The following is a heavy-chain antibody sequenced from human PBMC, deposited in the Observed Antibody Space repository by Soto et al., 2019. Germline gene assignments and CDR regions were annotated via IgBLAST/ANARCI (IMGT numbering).Heavy chain of an antibody. CDR3: ARSGSYYWYFDL. D-gene: IGHD1-26*01. CDR1: GGSISRSTYY. Sequence: SETLSLTCTVSGGSISRSTYYWGWIRQPPGKGLEWIGNIYYDGSTYYNPSLESRLTISVDTSKNQFSLSLSSVTAADTAVYYCARSGSYYWYFDLWGHGTLVTVSS. J-gene: IGHJ2*01. V-gene: IGHV4-39*01. CDR2: IYYDGST.